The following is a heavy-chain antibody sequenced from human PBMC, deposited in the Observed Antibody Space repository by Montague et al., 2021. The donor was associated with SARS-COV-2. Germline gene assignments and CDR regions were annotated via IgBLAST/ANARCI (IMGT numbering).Heavy chain of an antibody. V-gene: IGHV3-23*01. CDR2: FTGGSGGST. Sequence: SLRLSCAASGFTFSSYAMSWVRQAPGKGLEWVSTFTGGSGGSTYYANPVKGRFTISRDSSKNTLYLQMNNLRAEDTAVYYCAKDRWGVPGPLDPFDYWGQGTLVTVSS. CDR1: GFTFSSYA. D-gene: IGHD3-10*01. CDR3: AKDRWGVPGPLDPFDY. J-gene: IGHJ4*02.